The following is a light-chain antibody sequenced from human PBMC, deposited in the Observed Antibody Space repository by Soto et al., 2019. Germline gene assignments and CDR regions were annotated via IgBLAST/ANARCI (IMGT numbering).Light chain of an antibody. V-gene: IGKV3-15*01. Sequence: EIVMTQSPATLSVSPGERATLSCRASQSVSRNVAWYQQKPGQAPRLLIHDASTRATGISVRFSGSGSGTKFTLTISSLQSEDFAVYYCQQYNNWLWTFGQGTKVEIK. CDR1: QSVSRN. CDR3: QQYNNWLWT. CDR2: DAS. J-gene: IGKJ1*01.